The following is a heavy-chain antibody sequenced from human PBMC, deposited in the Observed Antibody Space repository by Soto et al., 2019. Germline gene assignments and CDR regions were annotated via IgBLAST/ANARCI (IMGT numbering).Heavy chain of an antibody. Sequence: DVQLVESGGGLAQPGGSLRLSCAASDFTFSTYSMNWVRKAPGKGLEWISHINSGHTTVYADSVKGRFTISRDNAKNSRYLQRSSLRDEDTAVYYCARDAQPSSSGYAYFFDYWGQGTLVTVSA. CDR3: ARDAQPSSSGYAYFFDY. CDR2: INSGHTTV. D-gene: IGHD3-22*01. CDR1: DFTFSTYS. V-gene: IGHV3-48*02. J-gene: IGHJ4*02.